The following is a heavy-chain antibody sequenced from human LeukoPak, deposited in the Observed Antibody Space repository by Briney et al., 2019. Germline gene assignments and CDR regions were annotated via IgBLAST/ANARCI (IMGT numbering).Heavy chain of an antibody. CDR1: GFTFSSYS. CDR2: ISSSSSYI. Sequence: GGSLRLSCAASGFTFSSYSMNWVRQAPGKGLEWVSSISSSSSYIYYADSVKGRFTISRDNPKNSLYLQMNSLRAEDTAVYYCARGTWNWYFDLWGRGTLVTVSS. D-gene: IGHD1-1*01. V-gene: IGHV3-21*01. J-gene: IGHJ2*01. CDR3: ARGTWNWYFDL.